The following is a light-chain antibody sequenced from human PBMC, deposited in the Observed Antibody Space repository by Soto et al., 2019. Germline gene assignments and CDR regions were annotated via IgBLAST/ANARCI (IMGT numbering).Light chain of an antibody. CDR1: QSVSDK. Sequence: EIVMTQSPATVSVSAGERATLSCRASQSVSDKLAWYQQKPGQAPRLLIYHASARATGIPARFSGSGSGTEFTLTISSLQPEDVAVYYCQQYSSIPITFGQGTRLEIK. J-gene: IGKJ5*01. V-gene: IGKV3-15*01. CDR3: QQYSSIPIT. CDR2: HAS.